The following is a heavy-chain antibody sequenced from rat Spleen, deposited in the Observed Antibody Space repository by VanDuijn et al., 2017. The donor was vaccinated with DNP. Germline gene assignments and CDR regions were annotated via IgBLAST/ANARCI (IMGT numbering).Heavy chain of an antibody. Sequence: EVQLVESGGGLVQPGRSLKLSCAASGFTFSSYWMYWIRQAPGKGLEWVASINTDGGSTYYGDSVKGRFTISRDNAKSTLYLQMNSLRSEDTATYYCARPDYYDGSYPHYWGQGVMVTVSS. CDR1: GFTFSSYW. V-gene: IGHV5-58*01. CDR2: INTDGGST. D-gene: IGHD1-12*02. J-gene: IGHJ2*01. CDR3: ARPDYYDGSYPHY.